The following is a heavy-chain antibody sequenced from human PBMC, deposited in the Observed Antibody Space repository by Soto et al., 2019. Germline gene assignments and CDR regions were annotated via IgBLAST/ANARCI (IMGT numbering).Heavy chain of an antibody. J-gene: IGHJ5*02. CDR1: GGTFSSYA. Sequence: ASVKVSCKASGGTFSSYAISWVRQAPGQGLEWMGGIIPIFGTANYAQKFQGRVTITADESTSTAYMELSSLRSEDTAVYYCARVPGRSGYSYVPPWFDPWGQGTLVTVSS. CDR3: ARVPGRSGYSYVPPWFDP. D-gene: IGHD5-18*01. CDR2: IIPIFGTA. V-gene: IGHV1-69*13.